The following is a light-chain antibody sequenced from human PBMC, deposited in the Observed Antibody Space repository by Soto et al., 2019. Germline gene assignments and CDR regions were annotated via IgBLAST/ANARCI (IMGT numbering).Light chain of an antibody. CDR1: NLQTKN. CDR2: DDK. V-gene: IGLV3-21*02. Sequence: SYELTQPPSVSVAPGQTAIITCGGVNLQTKNVHWYQQRPGQAPVLVIYDDKKRPSGIPERFSGSSSGNLATLTLIRVESRDEADYYCQVWDTNSGAVFGGGTKLTVL. J-gene: IGLJ2*01. CDR3: QVWDTNSGAV.